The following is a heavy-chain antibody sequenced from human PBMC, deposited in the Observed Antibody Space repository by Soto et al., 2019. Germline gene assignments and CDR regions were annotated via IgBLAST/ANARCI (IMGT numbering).Heavy chain of an antibody. D-gene: IGHD3-16*02. CDR1: GGSFSGYY. Sequence: SETLSLTCAVYGGSFSGYYWSWIRQPPGKGLEWIGEINHSGSTNYNPSLKSRVTISVDTSKNQFSLKLSSVTAADTAVYYCARGLHRAGVIAFNWFDPWGQGTLVTVSS. CDR2: INHSGST. V-gene: IGHV4-34*01. J-gene: IGHJ5*02. CDR3: ARGLHRAGVIAFNWFDP.